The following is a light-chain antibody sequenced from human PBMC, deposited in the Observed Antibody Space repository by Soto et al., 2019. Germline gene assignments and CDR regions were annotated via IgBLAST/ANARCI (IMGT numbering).Light chain of an antibody. J-gene: IGLJ1*01. CDR3: SSYAGSSNV. CDR1: SSDVGVYNY. CDR2: EVN. Sequence: QSVLTQPPSASGSPGQSVAIACTGTSSDVGVYNYVSWYQQHPGKAPKLMIYEVNKRPSGVPDRFSGSKSGNTASLTVSGLQAEDEADYYCSSYAGSSNVLGTGTKVTVL. V-gene: IGLV2-8*01.